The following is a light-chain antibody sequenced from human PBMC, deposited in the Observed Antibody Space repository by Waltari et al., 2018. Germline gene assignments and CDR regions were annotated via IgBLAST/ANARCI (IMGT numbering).Light chain of an antibody. CDR2: EVN. CDR3: TSYAGINNLV. Sequence: QSALTQPPSASGSPGQSVTISCTGTSNDVAAYNYFSWYQQYPGKVPKLLIYEVNKRPSGVPDRFSGSKSGNTASLTVSGLQAEDEATYYCTSYAGINNLVFGTGTKVTVL. CDR1: SNDVAAYNY. V-gene: IGLV2-8*01. J-gene: IGLJ1*01.